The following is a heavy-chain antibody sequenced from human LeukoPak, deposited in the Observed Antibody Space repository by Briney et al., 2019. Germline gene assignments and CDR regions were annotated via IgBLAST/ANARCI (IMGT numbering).Heavy chain of an antibody. CDR2: IYPDDFDT. J-gene: IGHJ4*02. CDR1: GYSFTTYW. Sequence: GESLKISCKGSGYSFTTYWIGWVRQMPGKGLEWMGIIYPDDFDTRYSPSFQGQVTISADKSISTAYLQWSSLKASDSAMYYCARHADSGGLLFSSDYWGQGTLVTVSS. CDR3: ARHADSGGLLFSSDY. V-gene: IGHV5-51*01. D-gene: IGHD2-21*01.